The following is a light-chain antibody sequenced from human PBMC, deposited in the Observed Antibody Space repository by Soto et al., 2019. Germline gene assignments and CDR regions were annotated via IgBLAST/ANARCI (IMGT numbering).Light chain of an antibody. CDR2: DNY. CDR3: GTWDSSLRTV. V-gene: IGLV1-51*01. Sequence: QSVLTQPPSVSPAPGQKVTVSCSGSFSKSGNNDVSWYQQFPGTAPKLLIYDNYKRPSGIPDRFSGSKSGTSATLGISGLQPWDEADYYCGTWDSSLRTVFGGGTKLTVL. J-gene: IGLJ2*01. CDR1: FSKSGNND.